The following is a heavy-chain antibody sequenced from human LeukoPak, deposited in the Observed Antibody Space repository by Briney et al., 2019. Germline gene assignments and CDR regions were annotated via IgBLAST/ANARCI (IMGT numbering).Heavy chain of an antibody. CDR2: INHSGST. D-gene: IGHD3-3*01. Sequence: SETLSLTCTVSSGSISSSEYYWRWIRQPPGKGLEWIGEINHSGSTNYNPSLKSRVTISVDTSKNQFSLKLSSVTAADTAVYYCAMPYYDFWSGRHNWFDPWGQGTLVTVSS. V-gene: IGHV4-39*07. J-gene: IGHJ5*02. CDR3: AMPYYDFWSGRHNWFDP. CDR1: SGSISSSEYY.